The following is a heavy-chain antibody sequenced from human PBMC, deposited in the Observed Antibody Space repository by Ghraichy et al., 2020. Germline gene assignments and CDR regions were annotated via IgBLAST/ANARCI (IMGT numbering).Heavy chain of an antibody. D-gene: IGHD6-19*01. J-gene: IGHJ4*02. CDR2: IKSDGSST. Sequence: GGSLRLSCEASGFTFSTYWMHWVRHAPGKGLVWVSRIKSDGSSTSYADSVKGRFTISRDNAKNTMYLQMSSLRVEDTAVYYCVIESAVAGPEGGQGTLVTVSS. V-gene: IGHV3-74*01. CDR1: GFTFSTYW. CDR3: VIESAVAGPE.